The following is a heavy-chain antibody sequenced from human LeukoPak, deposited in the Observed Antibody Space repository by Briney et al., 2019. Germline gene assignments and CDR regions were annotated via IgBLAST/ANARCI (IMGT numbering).Heavy chain of an antibody. V-gene: IGHV4-31*03. D-gene: IGHD3-22*01. CDR3: ARAARQGFTMIVVPFFYFDL. Sequence: SETLSLTCTVSGGSISSGASDWGWIRQHPKRGLEWVGYINHSGSTYYNPSLGSRVTMSVDTSKNQFSLKLSSVMAADSAVYYCARAARQGFTMIVVPFFYFDLWGRGTLVTVSS. CDR2: INHSGST. J-gene: IGHJ2*01. CDR1: GGSISSGASD.